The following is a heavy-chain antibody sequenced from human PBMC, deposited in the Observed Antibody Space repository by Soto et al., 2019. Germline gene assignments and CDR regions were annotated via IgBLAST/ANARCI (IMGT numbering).Heavy chain of an antibody. J-gene: IGHJ4*02. CDR2: ISSSSSYI. V-gene: IGHV3-21*01. Sequence: EVQLVESGGGLVKPGGSLRLSCAASGFTFSSYSMNWVRQAPGKGLEWVSSISSSSSYIYYADSVKGRFTISRDNAENSLYVQMNRLRGEDTAVYYCARVAYSYGFDYWGQGALVTVSS. D-gene: IGHD5-18*01. CDR1: GFTFSSYS. CDR3: ARVAYSYGFDY.